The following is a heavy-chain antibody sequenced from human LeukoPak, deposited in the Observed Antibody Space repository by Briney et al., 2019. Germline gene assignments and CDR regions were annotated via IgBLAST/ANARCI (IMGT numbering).Heavy chain of an antibody. Sequence: GGSLRLSCAASGFTFSSYAMSWVRQAPGKGLEWVSAISGSGGSTYYADSVKGRFTISRDNSKNTLYLQMNSLRAEDTAVYHCAKDRGKVVVITPFDYWGQGTLVTVSS. CDR3: AKDRGKVVVITPFDY. CDR2: ISGSGGST. D-gene: IGHD3-22*01. V-gene: IGHV3-23*01. J-gene: IGHJ4*02. CDR1: GFTFSSYA.